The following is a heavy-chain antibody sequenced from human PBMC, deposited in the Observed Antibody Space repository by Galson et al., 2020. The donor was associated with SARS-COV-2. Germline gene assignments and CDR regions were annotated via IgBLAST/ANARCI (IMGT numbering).Heavy chain of an antibody. CDR2: ISGSVGST. J-gene: IGHJ4*02. CDR1: GFTFRSYA. CDR3: AKDGSTDFWSGYPIYYFDY. V-gene: IGHV3-23*01. D-gene: IGHD3-3*01. Sequence: GGSLRLSCAASGFTFRSYAMNWVRQAPGKGLEWVSAISGSVGSTYYADSVKGRFTISRDNSKNTLHLQMNSLRAEDTAVYYCAKDGSTDFWSGYPIYYFDYWGQGTLVTVSS.